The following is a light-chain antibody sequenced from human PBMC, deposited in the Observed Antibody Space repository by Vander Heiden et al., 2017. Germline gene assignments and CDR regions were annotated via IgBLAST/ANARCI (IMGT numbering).Light chain of an antibody. Sequence: TVVTQEPSFSVSPGGTVTLTCGLSSGPVSTSYYPSWYQQTPGQAPRTLIYSTNTRSSGVPDRFAGSILGNKAALTITGAQADDESDYYCVLYMGSGLWVFGGGTKLTVL. V-gene: IGLV8-61*01. CDR3: VLYMGSGLWV. CDR1: SGPVSTSYY. J-gene: IGLJ3*02. CDR2: STN.